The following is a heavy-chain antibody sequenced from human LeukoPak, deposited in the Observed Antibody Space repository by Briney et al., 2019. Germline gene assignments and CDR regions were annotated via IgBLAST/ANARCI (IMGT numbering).Heavy chain of an antibody. CDR1: GGSISSDHW. CDR2: IFHIGVT. Sequence: SGTLSLTCAVSGGSISSDHWWSWVRQPSGKSLEWIGEIFHIGVTNYKPSLKSRVSMSVDNSRHQFSLNLRSVTAADTAVYFCARGGRSAFDIWGPGTKVIVSS. J-gene: IGHJ3*02. CDR3: ARGGRSAFDI. V-gene: IGHV4-4*02.